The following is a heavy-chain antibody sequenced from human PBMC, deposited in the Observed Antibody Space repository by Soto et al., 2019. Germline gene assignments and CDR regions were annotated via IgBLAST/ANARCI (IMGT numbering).Heavy chain of an antibody. D-gene: IGHD6-6*01. V-gene: IGHV3-21*01. J-gene: IGHJ4*02. Sequence: GGSLRLSCAASVTSRFTYDTYSMNWVRQAPGKGLEWVSSISSSSSYIYYADSVKGRFTISRDNAKNSLYLQMNSLRAEDTAVYYCAREGDSSSPFFDYWGQGTLVTVSS. CDR2: ISSSSSYI. CDR1: VTSRFTYDTYS. CDR3: AREGDSSSPFFDY.